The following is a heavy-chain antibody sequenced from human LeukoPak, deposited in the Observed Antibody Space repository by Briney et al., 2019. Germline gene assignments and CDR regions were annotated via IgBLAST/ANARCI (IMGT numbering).Heavy chain of an antibody. Sequence: ASVKVSCKASGYTFTSYGISWVRQAPGQGLEWMGWISAYNGNTNYAQKLQGRVTMTTDTSTSTAYMELRSLRSDDTAVYYCARSPHYYDSSSPKEWFEPWGQGTLVTVSS. CDR3: ARSPHYYDSSSPKEWFEP. D-gene: IGHD3-22*01. J-gene: IGHJ5*02. CDR1: GYTFTSYG. CDR2: ISAYNGNT. V-gene: IGHV1-18*01.